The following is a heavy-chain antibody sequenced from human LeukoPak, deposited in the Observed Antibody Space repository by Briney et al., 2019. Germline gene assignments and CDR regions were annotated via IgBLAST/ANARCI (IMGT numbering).Heavy chain of an antibody. V-gene: IGHV3-21*01. Sequence: GGSLRLSCAASGFSFSSYTLNWVRQAPGRGLEWVSSISSSGTYIYYADSVKGRFAISRDNAKDSLYLQMNSLRAEDTAVYYCSRSEAVDYFEYWGQGTLVSVSS. J-gene: IGHJ4*02. CDR2: ISSSGTYI. CDR3: SRSEAVDYFEY. CDR1: GFSFSSYT.